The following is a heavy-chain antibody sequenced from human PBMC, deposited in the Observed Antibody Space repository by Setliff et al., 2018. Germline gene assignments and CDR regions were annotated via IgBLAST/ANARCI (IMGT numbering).Heavy chain of an antibody. J-gene: IGHJ4*02. CDR3: VRQDILTSYYMFDY. V-gene: IGHV1-2*06. CDR2: FHPYSGHT. CDR1: GYTFTTYA. Sequence: GASVKVSCKASGYTFTTYAMSWMRQAPGQELEWMGRFHPYSGHTNYAQNFQGRVTMTMDASITTVYMELSRLTSDDTAVYYCVRQDILTSYYMFDYWGQGTLVTVSS. D-gene: IGHD3-9*01.